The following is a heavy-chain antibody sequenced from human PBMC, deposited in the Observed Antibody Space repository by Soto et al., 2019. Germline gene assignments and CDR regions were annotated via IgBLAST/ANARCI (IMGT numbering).Heavy chain of an antibody. CDR3: VRSVYGEFLYFDV. Sequence: SETLSLTCTISRGAISSYYWSWIRQPPGKDLEWIASIYYTGTTNYNPSLKSRVVISVDTSKNQFSLSLNSVTASDTAVYHCVRSVYGEFLYFDVWGRGTLVTVSS. CDR1: RGAISSYY. V-gene: IGHV4-59*08. D-gene: IGHD4-17*01. CDR2: IYYTGTT. J-gene: IGHJ4*02.